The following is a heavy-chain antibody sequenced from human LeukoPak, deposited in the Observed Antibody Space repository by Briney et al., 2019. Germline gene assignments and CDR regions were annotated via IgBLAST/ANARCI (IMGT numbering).Heavy chain of an antibody. D-gene: IGHD6-13*01. CDR1: GFSVSSNF. Sequence: PGGSLRLSCTASGFSVSSNFMSWVRQAPGKGLEWVSVLYSGANTYYADSVKGRFTISRDNAKNSLYLQMNSLRAEDTAVYYCAREGIAAAGDYWGQGTLVTVSS. CDR2: LYSGANT. CDR3: AREGIAAAGDY. J-gene: IGHJ4*02. V-gene: IGHV3-53*01.